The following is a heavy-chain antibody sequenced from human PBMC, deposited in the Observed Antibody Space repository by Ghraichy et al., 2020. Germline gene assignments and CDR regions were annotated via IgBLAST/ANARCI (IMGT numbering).Heavy chain of an antibody. CDR1: GFSFSSYA. D-gene: IGHD3-10*01. J-gene: IGHJ4*02. CDR2: INNSGGST. V-gene: IGHV3-23*01. CDR3: AKERAGSYYNVDY. Sequence: GGSLRLSCVASGFSFSSYAMSWVRQAPGKGLEWVSAINNSGGSTYYADSVKGRFTISRDNSKNTLYLQADSLRAEDTAVYYCAKERAGSYYNVDYWGQGTLVTVSS.